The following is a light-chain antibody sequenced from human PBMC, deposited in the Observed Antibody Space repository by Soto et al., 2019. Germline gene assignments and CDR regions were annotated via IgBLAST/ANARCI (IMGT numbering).Light chain of an antibody. J-gene: IGKJ1*01. CDR1: QSISSW. V-gene: IGKV1-5*01. CDR3: QQYNNYPWT. Sequence: QMTQSPSSLSASVGDRVTITCRASQSISSWLAWYQQKPGKAPKLLINDASTLESGVPSRFSGSGSGTEFTLTISSLQPDDFATYYCQQYNNYPWTFGQGTKVDNK. CDR2: DAS.